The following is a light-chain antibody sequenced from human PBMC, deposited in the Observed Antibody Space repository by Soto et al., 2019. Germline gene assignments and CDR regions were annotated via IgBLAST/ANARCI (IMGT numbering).Light chain of an antibody. J-gene: IGKJ1*01. CDR2: LNS. Sequence: DIVMTQSPLSLPVTPGEPASISCRSSQSLLHSNGYNFLDWYLQKPGQSPQLLIYLNSIRASGVPDRFSGSGSGTDFTLKISRVEAEDVGVYYCMQTLQTPRTFGQGTKVEIK. CDR1: QSLLHSNGYNF. V-gene: IGKV2-28*01. CDR3: MQTLQTPRT.